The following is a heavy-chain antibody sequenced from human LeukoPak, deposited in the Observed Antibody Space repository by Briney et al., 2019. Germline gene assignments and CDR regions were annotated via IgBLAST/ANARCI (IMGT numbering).Heavy chain of an antibody. CDR3: ARHVPYYDILTGYYSGHAFDI. D-gene: IGHD3-9*01. Sequence: PSETLSLTCTVSGGSISSYYWSWVRQPPGKGLEWIGYIYYSGSTNYNPSLKSRVTISVDTSKNQFSLKLSSVTAADTAVYYCARHVPYYDILTGYYSGHAFDIWGQGTMVTVSS. J-gene: IGHJ3*02. CDR2: IYYSGST. V-gene: IGHV4-59*08. CDR1: GGSISSYY.